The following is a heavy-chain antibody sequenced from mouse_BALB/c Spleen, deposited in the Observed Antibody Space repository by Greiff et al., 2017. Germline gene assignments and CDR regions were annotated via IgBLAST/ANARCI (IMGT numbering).Heavy chain of an antibody. CDR1: GFTFSDYY. V-gene: IGHV5-4*02. CDR3: ARDLPFDY. CDR2: ISDGGSYT. J-gene: IGHJ2*01. Sequence: EVHLVESGGGLVKPGGSLKLSCAASGFTFSDYYMYWVRQTPEKRLEWVATISDGGSYTYYPDSVKGRFTISRDNAKNNLYLQMSSLKSEDTAMYYCARDLPFDYWGQGTTLTVSS.